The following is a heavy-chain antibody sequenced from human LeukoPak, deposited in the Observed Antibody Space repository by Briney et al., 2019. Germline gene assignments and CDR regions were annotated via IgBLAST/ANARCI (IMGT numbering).Heavy chain of an antibody. Sequence: GESLTLSCSASGFTFSDYDMNWVRQAPGKGLEWVSSISGRSSHMYYGESVKGRFSIYRDNAKNSLYLQMNSLGAEDTAVYYCGRAFPPLRVSSAVDFWGQGTLVTVSS. D-gene: IGHD3/OR15-3a*01. J-gene: IGHJ4*02. CDR2: ISGRSSHM. CDR3: GRAFPPLRVSSAVDF. CDR1: GFTFSDYD. V-gene: IGHV3-21*01.